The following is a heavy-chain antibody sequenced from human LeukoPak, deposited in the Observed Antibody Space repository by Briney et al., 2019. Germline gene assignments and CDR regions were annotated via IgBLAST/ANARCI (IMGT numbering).Heavy chain of an antibody. CDR3: AKDTGGSYSAYFDY. J-gene: IGHJ4*02. CDR2: ISWNSGSI. CDR1: RFTFDDYA. D-gene: IGHD1-26*01. Sequence: PGRSLRLSRVASRFTFDDYAMHGGRPAPGKGLEWVSGISWNSGSIGYADSVKGRFTISRDNAKNSLYLQMNSLRAEDMALYYCAKDTGGSYSAYFDYWGQGTLVTVSS. V-gene: IGHV3-9*03.